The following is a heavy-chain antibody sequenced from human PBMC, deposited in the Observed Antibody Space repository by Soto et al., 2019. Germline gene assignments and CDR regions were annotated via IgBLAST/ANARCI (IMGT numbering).Heavy chain of an antibody. V-gene: IGHV3-30-3*01. J-gene: IGHJ6*02. CDR2: ISYDGNNK. Sequence: QVQGVESGGGVVQPGRSLRLSCAASGFSFSSYAMHWVRQAPGKGLEWVAVISYDGNNKYYADSVKCRITISRDSSKNMVYLQMTSLRPEDTAVYYCARAPPRGIAAPGTWGSGMDVWGQGTTVTVSS. CDR1: GFSFSSYA. CDR3: ARAPPRGIAAPGTWGSGMDV. D-gene: IGHD6-13*01.